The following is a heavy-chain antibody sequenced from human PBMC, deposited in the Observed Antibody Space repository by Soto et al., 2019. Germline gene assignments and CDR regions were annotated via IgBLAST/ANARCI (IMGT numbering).Heavy chain of an antibody. CDR2: LHVDSGTP. D-gene: IGHD3-10*01. J-gene: IGHJ4*02. CDR3: ARGRGGYFHRSGQTHNNLDS. V-gene: IGHV1-18*01. Sequence: QVHLLQSGSDVKTTGAAVKVSCKASGYSFTDYGVSWVRQAPGQGLECMGWLHVDSGTPNYPPKLQGRLTMTADTSTNTRSMGLRSLRPADTAVYYCARGRGGYFHRSGQTHNNLDSWGQGTLGTVSS. CDR1: GYSFTDYG.